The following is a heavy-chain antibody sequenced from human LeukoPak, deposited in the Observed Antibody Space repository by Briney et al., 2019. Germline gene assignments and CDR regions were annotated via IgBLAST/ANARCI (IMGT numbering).Heavy chain of an antibody. D-gene: IGHD3-22*01. V-gene: IGHV4-59*01. J-gene: IGHJ3*02. CDR1: NGSISNYF. Sequence: PSETLSLTCTVSNGSISNYFWSWIRQPPGKGLDWIEYVHHSGTANYNPSPMSRVNISIDTSEYRLSLKLSSVTAADTALYYCASLGGYHESSSYSQLDAFDIWGQGTVVTVSS. CDR2: VHHSGTA. CDR3: ASLGGYHESSSYSQLDAFDI.